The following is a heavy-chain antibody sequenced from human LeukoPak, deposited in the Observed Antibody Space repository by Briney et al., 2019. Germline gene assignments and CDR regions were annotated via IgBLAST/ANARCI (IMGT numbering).Heavy chain of an antibody. Sequence: GGSLRLSCAASGFPFSTSAMSWVRQAPGKGLQWVSSILGSGRDTYYTDSVKGRFTISRDNAKNSLYLQMNSLRAEDTALYYCAREPNDYGDAFDYWGQGTLVTVSS. CDR1: GFPFSTSA. J-gene: IGHJ4*02. CDR2: ILGSGRDT. D-gene: IGHD4-17*01. V-gene: IGHV3-23*01. CDR3: AREPNDYGDAFDY.